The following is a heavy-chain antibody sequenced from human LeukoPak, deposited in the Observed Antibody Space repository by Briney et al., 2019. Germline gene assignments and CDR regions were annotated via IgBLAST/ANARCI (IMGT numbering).Heavy chain of an antibody. CDR2: IFYSGTS. J-gene: IGHJ3*02. CDR1: GGSINSYS. V-gene: IGHV4-59*08. CDR3: ARHGGETIVAIILHAFDI. D-gene: IGHD5-12*01. Sequence: SETLSLTCTVSGGSINSYSWSWVRQPPGKGLEWIGSIFYSGTSNYNPSLKSRVTMSVDTSKNQFSLKLSSVTATDTAVYYCARHGGETIVAIILHAFDIWGQGTMVTVSS.